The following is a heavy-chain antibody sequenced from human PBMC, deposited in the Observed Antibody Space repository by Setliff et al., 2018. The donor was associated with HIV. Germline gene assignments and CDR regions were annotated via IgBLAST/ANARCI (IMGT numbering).Heavy chain of an antibody. CDR2: IYYSGST. V-gene: IGHV4-59*01. D-gene: IGHD3-10*01. Sequence: PSGTLSLTCPVSGGSISSYYWSWIRQPPGKGLQWIGHIYYSGSTSYNPSLKSRVTISVDTSKNQFSLKLRSVTAADTAVYYCARDQTYYNGSGTGSWYFDLWGRGSLVTVSS. CDR3: ARDQTYYNGSGTGSWYFDL. J-gene: IGHJ2*01. CDR1: GGSISSYY.